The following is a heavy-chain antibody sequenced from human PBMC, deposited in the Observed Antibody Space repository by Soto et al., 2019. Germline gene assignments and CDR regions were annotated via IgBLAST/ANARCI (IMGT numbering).Heavy chain of an antibody. CDR3: ARSHDILTGFSSPHFDY. V-gene: IGHV4-59*02. J-gene: IGHJ4*02. Sequence: SETLSLTCTVSGDSVSSYYWSWILQPPGKGLEWIGYIYYSGSTNYNPSLKSRVTISVDTSKNQFSLKLSSVTAADTAVYYCARSHDILTGFSSPHFDYWGQGTLVTVSS. CDR2: IYYSGST. D-gene: IGHD3-9*01. CDR1: GDSVSSYY.